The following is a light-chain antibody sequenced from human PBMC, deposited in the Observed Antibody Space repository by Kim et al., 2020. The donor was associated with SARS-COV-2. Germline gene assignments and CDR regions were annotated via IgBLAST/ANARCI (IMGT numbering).Light chain of an antibody. CDR1: QSVSSNY. J-gene: IGKJ1*01. V-gene: IGKV3-20*01. CDR2: GAS. CDR3: QQYGSPWT. Sequence: LSPGERATLSCRASQSVSSNYLAWYQQKPDQAPRLLIDGASSRATGIPERFSGSGSGTDSTLTISRLEPEDFAVYYCQQYGSPWTFGQGTKVDIK.